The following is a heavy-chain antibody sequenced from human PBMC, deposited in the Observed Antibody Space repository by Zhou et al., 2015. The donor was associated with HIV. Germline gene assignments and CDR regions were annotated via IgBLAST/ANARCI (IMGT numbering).Heavy chain of an antibody. Sequence: QVQLVQSGAEVKKPGASVKVSCKASGYIFTGYYMHWVRQAPGQGLEWMGWINPNTGGTNYAQKFQGRVTMTRDTSISTAYMELNRLRFDDTAVYYCASRQQPYYYGMDVWGQGTTVTVSS. V-gene: IGHV1-2*02. CDR2: INPNTGGT. CDR3: ASRQQPYYYGMDV. D-gene: IGHD6-13*01. CDR1: GYIFTGYY. J-gene: IGHJ6*02.